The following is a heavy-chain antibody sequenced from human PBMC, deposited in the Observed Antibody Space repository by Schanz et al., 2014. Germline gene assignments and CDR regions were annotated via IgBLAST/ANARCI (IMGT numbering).Heavy chain of an antibody. D-gene: IGHD3-9*01. CDR2: IIPILDKT. Sequence: QVQLVQSGAEVMKPGSSVKVSCKASGYTFTSYDINWVRQAPGQGLEWMGRIIPILDKTNYAQKFQGRVTMTADKSTSTVYMEVSGLRSEDTAVYYCAKVDRTRYYAMDVWGQGTTXTVS. CDR3: AKVDRTRYYAMDV. J-gene: IGHJ6*02. V-gene: IGHV1-69*04. CDR1: GYTFTSYD.